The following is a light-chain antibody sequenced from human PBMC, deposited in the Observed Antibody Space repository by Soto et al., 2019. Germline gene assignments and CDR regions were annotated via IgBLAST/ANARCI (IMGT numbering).Light chain of an antibody. CDR3: ISYKTYDSFL. J-gene: IGLJ1*01. Sequence: QSALTQPPSVSGSPGQSITVSSTGPSSHICASNFVSWYQHLPPSAPKVIIFEATNPPSGVPTRYSVSKSGITASLTISSLQADEEAVYSCISYKTYDSFLFGTGTTFTVL. V-gene: IGLV2-14*01. CDR1: SSHICASNF. CDR2: EAT.